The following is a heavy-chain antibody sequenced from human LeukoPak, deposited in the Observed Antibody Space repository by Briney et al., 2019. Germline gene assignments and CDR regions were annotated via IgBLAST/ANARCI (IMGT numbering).Heavy chain of an antibody. CDR2: IKSKTDGGTT. V-gene: IGHV3-15*01. CDR3: TTITMIREHEDY. J-gene: IGHJ4*02. Sequence: PGGSLRLSCAASGFTFSKAWMSWVRQAPGKGLEWVGRIKSKTDGGTTDYAAPVKGRFTISRDDSRNTLSLQMNSLKTGDTAVYYCTTITMIREHEDYWGQGTLVTVSS. CDR1: GFTFSKAW. D-gene: IGHD3-10*01.